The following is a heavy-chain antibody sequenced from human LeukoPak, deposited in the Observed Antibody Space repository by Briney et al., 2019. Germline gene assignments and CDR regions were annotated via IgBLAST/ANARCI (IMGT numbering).Heavy chain of an antibody. D-gene: IGHD6-19*01. V-gene: IGHV3-9*01. J-gene: IGHJ4*02. CDR3: AKVRGTYSSGYHFDS. CDR1: GFTFDAYA. CDR2: ISWNSGYI. Sequence: GGSLRLSCAASGFTFDAYAMHWVRQAPGKGLEWLSIISWNSGYIDYADSVKGRFTISRDNAKNSLFLQMDSLRTEDTAFYYCAKVRGTYSSGYHFDSWGQGTQVTVSS.